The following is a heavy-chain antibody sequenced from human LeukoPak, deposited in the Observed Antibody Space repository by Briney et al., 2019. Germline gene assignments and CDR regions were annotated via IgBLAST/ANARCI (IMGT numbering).Heavy chain of an antibody. V-gene: IGHV3-20*04. J-gene: IGHJ6*03. CDR1: GFTFSSYE. CDR2: INWNGGST. Sequence: GGSLRLSCAASGFTFSSYEMNWVRQAPGKGLEWVSGINWNGGSTGYADSVKGRFTISRDNAKNSLYLQMNSLRAEDTALYYCARAVDSDTAMVTGYYYYMDVWGKGTTVTVSS. CDR3: ARAVDSDTAMVTGYYYYMDV. D-gene: IGHD5-18*01.